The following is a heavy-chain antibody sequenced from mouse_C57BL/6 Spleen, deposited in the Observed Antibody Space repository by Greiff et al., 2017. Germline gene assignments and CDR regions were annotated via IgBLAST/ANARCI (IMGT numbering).Heavy chain of an antibody. Sequence: QVQLQQPGAELVKPGASVKVSCKASGYTFTSYWMHWVKQRHGQGLEWIGRIHPSDSDTNYNQKFKGKATLTVEKSSSNAYMLLRILSAEDSAVYYCTIEVIFDVVYFWLAYWGQGTLVTVSA. V-gene: IGHV1-74*01. D-gene: IGHD2-3*01. CDR1: GYTFTSYW. J-gene: IGHJ3*01. CDR2: IHPSDSDT. CDR3: TIEVIFDVVYFWLAY.